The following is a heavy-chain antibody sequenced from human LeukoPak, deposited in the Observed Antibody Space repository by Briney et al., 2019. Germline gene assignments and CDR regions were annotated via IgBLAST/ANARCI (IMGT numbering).Heavy chain of an antibody. Sequence: GGSLRLSCAASGFILSSDEMNWVRQAPGKGLEWVAYISSSGSPIYFADSVRGRVTISRDNPKNSLYLQMNSLRVEDTAVYYCARHSGGMDVWGQGTTVTVSS. D-gene: IGHD1-26*01. V-gene: IGHV3-48*03. CDR2: ISSSGSPI. CDR1: GFILSSDE. J-gene: IGHJ6*02. CDR3: ARHSGGMDV.